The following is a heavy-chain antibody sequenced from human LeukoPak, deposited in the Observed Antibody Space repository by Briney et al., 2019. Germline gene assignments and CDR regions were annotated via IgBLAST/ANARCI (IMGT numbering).Heavy chain of an antibody. V-gene: IGHV1-46*01. Sequence: ASVKVSCKASGYTFTGNYIHWVRQAPGQGLEWMGMIYPRDGSTSYAQKFQGRVTVTRDTSTSTVHMELSGLRSEDTAVYYCARDQEGFDYWGQGTLVTVSS. CDR2: IYPRDGST. CDR3: ARDQEGFDY. J-gene: IGHJ4*02. CDR1: GYTFTGNY.